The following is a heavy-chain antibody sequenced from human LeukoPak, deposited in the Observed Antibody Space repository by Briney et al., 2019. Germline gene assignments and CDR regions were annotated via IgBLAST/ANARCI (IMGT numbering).Heavy chain of an antibody. CDR3: ARDLHSSGYQGHGWFDP. J-gene: IGHJ5*02. CDR1: GDSITSYY. Sequence: PSETLSLTCTISGDSITSYYWSWIRQPPGKGLEWIAYIHYSGSTIHNPSLKSRVTISVDTSRSQISLKLSSVTAADTAVYYCARDLHSSGYQGHGWFDPWGQGTLVTVSS. D-gene: IGHD3-22*01. V-gene: IGHV4-59*01. CDR2: IHYSGST.